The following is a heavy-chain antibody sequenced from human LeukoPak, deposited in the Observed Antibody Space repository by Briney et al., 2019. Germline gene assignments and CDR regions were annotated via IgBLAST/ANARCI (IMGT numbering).Heavy chain of an antibody. CDR2: IYTSGST. J-gene: IGHJ4*02. V-gene: IGHV4-61*02. D-gene: IGHD5-12*01. CDR3: ARLNVDIVATTFDY. Sequence: SETLSLTCTVSGGSISSGSYYWSWIRQPAGKGLEGIGRIYTSGSTNYNPSLKSRVTISVDTSKNQFSLKLSSVTAADTAVYCCARLNVDIVATTFDYWGQGTLVTVSS. CDR1: GGSISSGSYY.